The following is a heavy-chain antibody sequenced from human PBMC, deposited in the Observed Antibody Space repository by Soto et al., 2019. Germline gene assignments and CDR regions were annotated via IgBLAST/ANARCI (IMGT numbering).Heavy chain of an antibody. CDR3: ATGDFWISHTATSYFDY. V-gene: IGHV3-23*01. D-gene: IGHD3-3*01. J-gene: IGHJ4*02. CDR2: ISGSGGNT. CDR1: GFTFSSYA. Sequence: GGSLRLSCAASGFTFSSYAMSWVRQAPGKGLEWVSAISGSGGNTYYADSVKGRFTISRDNAKNSLYLQMNSLRAEDTAVYYCATGDFWISHTATSYFDYWGKGTLVTVSS.